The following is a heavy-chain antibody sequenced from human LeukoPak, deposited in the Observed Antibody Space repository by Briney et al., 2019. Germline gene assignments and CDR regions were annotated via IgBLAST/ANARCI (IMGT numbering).Heavy chain of an antibody. CDR2: IWSDGNNR. CDR3: AKDPGASVSGFYMDV. Sequence: GGSLRLSCAASEFTFRNYGMHWVRQATGKGLEWVTFIWSDGNNRFHADSVKGRFTISRDNSKNMLYLQMDTLRAEDAALYYCAKDPGASVSGFYMDVWGKGTTVIVSS. CDR1: EFTFRNYG. J-gene: IGHJ6*03. V-gene: IGHV3-30*02. D-gene: IGHD2-8*02.